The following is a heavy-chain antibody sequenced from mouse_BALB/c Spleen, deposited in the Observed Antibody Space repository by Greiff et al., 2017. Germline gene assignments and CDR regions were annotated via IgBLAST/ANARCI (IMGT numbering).Heavy chain of an antibody. V-gene: IGHV14-3*02. J-gene: IGHJ1*01. Sequence: VQLQQSGAELVKPGASVKLSCTASGFNIKDTYMHWVKQRPEQGLEWIGRIDPANGNTKYDPKFQGKATITADTSSNTAYLQLSSLTSEDTAVYYCASHYGSSYVDWYFDVWGAGTTVTVSS. D-gene: IGHD1-1*01. CDR1: GFNIKDTY. CDR3: ASHYGSSYVDWYFDV. CDR2: IDPANGNT.